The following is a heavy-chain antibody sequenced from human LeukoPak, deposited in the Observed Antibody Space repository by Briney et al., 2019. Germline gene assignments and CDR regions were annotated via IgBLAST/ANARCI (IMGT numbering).Heavy chain of an antibody. Sequence: SGTLSLTCAVSGGSISSSNWWSWVRQPPGKGLEWIGEIYHSGSTNYNPSLKSRVTISVDKSKNQFSLKLSSVTAADTAVYYCARGYYDSSGYYSTGFDYWGQGTLVTVSS. D-gene: IGHD3-22*01. CDR2: IYHSGST. V-gene: IGHV4-4*02. CDR3: ARGYYDSSGYYSTGFDY. CDR1: GGSISSSNW. J-gene: IGHJ4*02.